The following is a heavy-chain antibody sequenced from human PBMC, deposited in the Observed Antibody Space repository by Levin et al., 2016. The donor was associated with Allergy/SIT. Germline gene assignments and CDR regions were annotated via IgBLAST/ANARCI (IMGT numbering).Heavy chain of an antibody. CDR2: IYYSGST. Sequence: WIRQPPGKGLEWIGSIYYSGSTYYNPSLKSRVTISVDTSKNQFSLKLSSVTAADTAVYYCARHEYSSSSASSLFDYWGQGTLVTVSS. D-gene: IGHD6-6*01. J-gene: IGHJ4*02. V-gene: IGHV4-39*01. CDR3: ARHEYSSSSASSLFDY.